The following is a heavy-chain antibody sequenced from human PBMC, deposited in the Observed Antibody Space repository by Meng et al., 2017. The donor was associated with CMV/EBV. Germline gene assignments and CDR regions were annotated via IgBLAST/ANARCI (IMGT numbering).Heavy chain of an antibody. J-gene: IGHJ4*02. V-gene: IGHV3-15*01. CDR2: IKSKTDGGTT. CDR1: GFTFSKAG. CDR3: ARGDYFDY. Sequence: GELGEAGGGLVKPGGCLNLSCAASGFTFSKAGMSWVRQAPGKGLEWVGSIKSKTDGGTTDYAAPVKGRFTISRDDSKNTLYLQMNSLRAEDTAVYYCARGDYFDYWGQGTLVTVSS.